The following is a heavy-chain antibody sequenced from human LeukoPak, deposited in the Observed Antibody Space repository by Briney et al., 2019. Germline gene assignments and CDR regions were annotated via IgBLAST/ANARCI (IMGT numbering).Heavy chain of an antibody. CDR3: AKDYRGYYDSSAWDY. V-gene: IGHV3-30*02. Sequence: GGSLTLSCAAYGFTFSSYAMHWDRQAPGKGLEWVTFLWYDGSNKDYTDSVKGRFTISRDNAKNRLHLQMNSLRAEDTAVYYCAKDYRGYYDSSAWDYWGQGTLATVSS. J-gene: IGHJ4*02. CDR2: LWYDGSNK. D-gene: IGHD3-22*01. CDR1: GFTFSSYA.